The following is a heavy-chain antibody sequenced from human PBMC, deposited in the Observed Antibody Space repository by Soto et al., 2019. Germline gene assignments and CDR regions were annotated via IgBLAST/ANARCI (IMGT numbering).Heavy chain of an antibody. V-gene: IGHV3-21*01. CDR2: ISPSTSHI. CDR1: GFTFSSCT. CDR3: SGCSGGACHQNYGMDV. Sequence: EVHLVESGGGLVKPGGSLRLSCAVSGFTFSSCTMNWVRQAPGKGLEWVSSISPSTSHISYADSVKGRFTISRDNAKNSLFLQMNSLRAEHTAVYYCSGCSGGACHQNYGMDVWGQGTTVTVSS. D-gene: IGHD2-15*01. J-gene: IGHJ6*02.